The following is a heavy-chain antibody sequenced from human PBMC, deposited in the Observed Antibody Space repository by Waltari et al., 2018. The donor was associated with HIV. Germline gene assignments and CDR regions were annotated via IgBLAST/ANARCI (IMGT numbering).Heavy chain of an antibody. V-gene: IGHV3-21*01. CDR1: GSPSRSFS. Sequence: EVQLVESGGGLVKPGGSLRPSCAGPGSPSRSFSMNWVRQAPGKGLEWVASISSGSSFIDYADSVKGRFTISRDNAKNSLYLQMKSLRVEDTALYYCARALTNFGGFWGQGTLVTVSS. D-gene: IGHD4-17*01. J-gene: IGHJ4*02. CDR3: ARALTNFGGF. CDR2: ISSGSSFI.